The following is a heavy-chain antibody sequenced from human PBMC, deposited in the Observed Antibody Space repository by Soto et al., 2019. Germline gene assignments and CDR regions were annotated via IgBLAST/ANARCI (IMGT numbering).Heavy chain of an antibody. CDR2: INPNSGGT. Sequence: GASVKVSCKASGYTFTGYYMHWVRQAPGQGLEWMGWINPNSGGTNYAQKFRGRVTMTRDTSISTAYMELSRLRSDDTAVYYCARWAVAYYYDSPLDPWGQGTLVTVSS. D-gene: IGHD3-22*01. CDR3: ARWAVAYYYDSPLDP. J-gene: IGHJ5*02. CDR1: GYTFTGYY. V-gene: IGHV1-2*02.